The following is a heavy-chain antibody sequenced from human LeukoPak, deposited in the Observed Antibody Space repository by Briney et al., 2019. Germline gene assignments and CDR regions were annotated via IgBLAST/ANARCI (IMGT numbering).Heavy chain of an antibody. V-gene: IGHV3-21*04. CDR2: ISSSSYI. CDR3: AKTMGAIDHDY. D-gene: IGHD1-26*01. Sequence: GGSLRLSCAASGFTFSSYSMNWVRQAPGKGLEWVSSISSSSYIYYADSVKGRFTISRDNSKNTLYLQMNSLRAEDTAVYYCAKTMGAIDHDYWGQGTLVTVSS. CDR1: GFTFSSYS. J-gene: IGHJ4*02.